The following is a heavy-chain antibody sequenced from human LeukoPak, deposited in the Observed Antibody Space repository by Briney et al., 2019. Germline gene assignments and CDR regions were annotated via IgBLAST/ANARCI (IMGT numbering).Heavy chain of an antibody. CDR1: GFTFSSYS. CDR2: IRYDGTSQ. CDR3: ATDTAYAFDS. V-gene: IGHV3-30*02. Sequence: SGGSLRLSCAASGFTFSSYSMNWVRQAPGQGLEWVAFIRYDGTSQYYADSVKGRFTISRDNSKNTLYLQMNSLRAEDTAVYYCATDTAYAFDSWGQGTLVTVFS. D-gene: IGHD3-16*01. J-gene: IGHJ4*02.